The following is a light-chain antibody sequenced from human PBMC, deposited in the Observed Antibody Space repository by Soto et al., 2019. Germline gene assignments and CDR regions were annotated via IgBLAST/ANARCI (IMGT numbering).Light chain of an antibody. CDR1: QGSRNY. Sequence: DIQLTQSPSFLSASVGDRVTITCRASQGSRNYVAWYQQKRGRARKLLIYIESTLQSGAPSRFSGSYSGTEFTLTITSLQPEDFATYYCQQVNSYPITFGQGTRLEIK. CDR2: IES. CDR3: QQVNSYPIT. V-gene: IGKV1-9*01. J-gene: IGKJ5*01.